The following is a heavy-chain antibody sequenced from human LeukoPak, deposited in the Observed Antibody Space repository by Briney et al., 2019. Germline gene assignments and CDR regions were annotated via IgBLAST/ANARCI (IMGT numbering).Heavy chain of an antibody. D-gene: IGHD2-21*01. CDR1: GGSFSGYY. CDR3: ATRFDCSTMYYFDY. CDR2: INHSGST. V-gene: IGHV4-34*01. Sequence: PSETLSLTCADYGGSFSGYYGSWLRQPPGKGLEWIGEINHSGSTNYNPSLKSRVTISLDTSKNQLSLKLSSVTAADTAVYYCATRFDCSTMYYFDYWGQGTLVTVSS. J-gene: IGHJ4*02.